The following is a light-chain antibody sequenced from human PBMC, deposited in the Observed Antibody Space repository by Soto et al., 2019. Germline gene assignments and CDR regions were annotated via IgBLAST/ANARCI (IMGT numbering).Light chain of an antibody. CDR2: QAS. CDR1: QSSSRQ. V-gene: IGKV1-5*03. Sequence: DIQMTQSPSTLSASVWDRVSITCRASQSSSRQLAWYQQKPGKAPNLLIYQASNLETGVPSRFTGSGSGTEFTLTISRLQPDDLATYSCLQYKSYWTLVKGLKVAFK. J-gene: IGKJ1*01. CDR3: LQYKSYWT.